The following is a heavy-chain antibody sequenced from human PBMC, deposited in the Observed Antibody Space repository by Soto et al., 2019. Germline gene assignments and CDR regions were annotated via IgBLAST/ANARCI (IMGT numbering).Heavy chain of an antibody. V-gene: IGHV1-69*06. CDR1: GGTFSSYS. Sequence: GASVKVSCKASGGTFSSYSISWVLQAPGQGLEWMGGIIPIFGTANYAQKFQGRVTITADKSTSTAYMELSSLRSEDTAVYYCARDLWGGTYYGMDVWGQGTTVTVSS. J-gene: IGHJ6*02. CDR3: ARDLWGGTYYGMDV. CDR2: IIPIFGTA. D-gene: IGHD1-1*01.